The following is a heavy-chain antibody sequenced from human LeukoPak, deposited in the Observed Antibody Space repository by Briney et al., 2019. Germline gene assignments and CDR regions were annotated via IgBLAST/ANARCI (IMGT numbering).Heavy chain of an antibody. J-gene: IGHJ6*02. Sequence: GASVKVSCKASGGTFSSYAISWVRQAPGQGLEWMGGIIPIFGTANYAQKFQGRVTITADESTSTAYMELSSLRSEDTAVYYCARDSRYFDWLTPEYYYGMDVWDQGTTVTVSS. V-gene: IGHV1-69*13. D-gene: IGHD3-9*01. CDR2: IIPIFGTA. CDR1: GGTFSSYA. CDR3: ARDSRYFDWLTPEYYYGMDV.